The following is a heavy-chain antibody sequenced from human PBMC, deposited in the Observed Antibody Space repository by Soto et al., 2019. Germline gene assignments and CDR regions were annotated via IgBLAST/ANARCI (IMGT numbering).Heavy chain of an antibody. CDR1: GFTFSSYA. CDR3: AKDPFVVVPAAPEYNWFDP. CDR2: ISGSGGST. J-gene: IGHJ5*02. D-gene: IGHD2-2*01. V-gene: IGHV3-23*01. Sequence: GGSLRLSCAASGFTFSSYAMSWVRQAPGKGLEWVSAISGSGGSTYYADSVKGRFTISRDNSKNTLYLQMNSLRAEDTAVYYCAKDPFVVVPAAPEYNWFDPWGQGALVTVSS.